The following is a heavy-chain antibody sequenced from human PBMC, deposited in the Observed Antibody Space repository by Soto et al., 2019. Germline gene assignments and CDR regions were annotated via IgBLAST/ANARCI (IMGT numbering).Heavy chain of an antibody. V-gene: IGHV3-23*01. D-gene: IGHD6-19*01. Sequence: EVQLLESGGGLVQPGGSLRLSCAASGFTFSSYAMGWVRQAPGKGLEWVSAISSSGDYTYYADSVTGRFTLSRDNSKITLYLQMNSLRAEDTAVYYCAKDHGSGSYFDYWGQGTLVTVSS. J-gene: IGHJ4*02. CDR1: GFTFSSYA. CDR2: ISSSGDYT. CDR3: AKDHGSGSYFDY.